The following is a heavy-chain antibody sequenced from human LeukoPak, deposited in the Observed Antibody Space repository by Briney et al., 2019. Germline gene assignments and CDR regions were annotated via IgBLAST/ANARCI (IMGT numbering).Heavy chain of an antibody. CDR2: IKQDGSEK. J-gene: IGHJ4*02. V-gene: IGHV3-7*03. CDR3: ARDNPPDY. CDR1: GFTFSSSW. Sequence: GGSLRLSCGASGFTFSSSWMGWVRQAPGKGLEWVANIKQDGSEKSYVESVRGRFTISRDNAKNSLYLQLNSLRAEDTALYYCARDNPPDYWGQGTLVTVSS.